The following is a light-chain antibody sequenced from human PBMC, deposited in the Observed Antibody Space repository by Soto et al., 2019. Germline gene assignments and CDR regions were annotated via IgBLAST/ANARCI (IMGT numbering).Light chain of an antibody. CDR2: EGS. CDR3: CSYAGSSTYV. Sequence: QSALTQPASVSGSPGQSITISCTGTSSDVGSYNLVCWYQQHPVKAPKLMIYEGSKRPSGVYNRFSDSKSGSTASLTISGVQAEDVADYYCCSYAGSSTYVFGTGTKVTVL. J-gene: IGLJ1*01. V-gene: IGLV2-23*01. CDR1: SSDVGSYNL.